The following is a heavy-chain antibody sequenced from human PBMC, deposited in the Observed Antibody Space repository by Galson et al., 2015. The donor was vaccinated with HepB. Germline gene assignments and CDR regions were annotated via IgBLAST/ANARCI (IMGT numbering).Heavy chain of an antibody. CDR2: ISDSGATT. D-gene: IGHD3-16*02. CDR3: ATRYGGELLFVIDY. Sequence: SLRLSCAASGFTFSTYAMFWVRQAPGKGLEWVSVISDSGATTYYADAVQGRFIISRDNSKNTLYLQMNSLRAEDTALYYCATRYGGELLFVIDYWGQGTLV. CDR1: GFTFSTYA. V-gene: IGHV3-23*01. J-gene: IGHJ4*02.